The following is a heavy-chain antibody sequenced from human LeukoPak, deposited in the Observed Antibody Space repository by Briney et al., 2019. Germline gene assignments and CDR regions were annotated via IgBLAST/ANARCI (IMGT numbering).Heavy chain of an antibody. CDR3: ARGNEVGTKEIDY. CDR2: INGGGNT. V-gene: IGHV3-23*01. J-gene: IGHJ4*02. CDR1: GFTFSSHV. D-gene: IGHD1-26*01. Sequence: GGSLRLSCAASGFTFSSHVMAWVRQAPGKGLEWFSSINGGGNTYYADSAKGRFTISRDNSKNTLFLQMSSLREEDTAVYYCARGNEVGTKEIDYWAREPWSPSPQ.